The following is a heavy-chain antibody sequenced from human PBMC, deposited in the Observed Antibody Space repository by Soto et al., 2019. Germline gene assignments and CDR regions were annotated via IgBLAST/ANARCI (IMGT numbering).Heavy chain of an antibody. CDR2: IKQDGSEK. Sequence: EVQLVESGGGLVQPGGSLRLSCAASGFTFSSYWMSWVRQAPGKGLEWVANIKQDGSEKYYVDSVKGRFTISRDNAKNSLYLQMNSLRAEDTAVYYCARQSLRFLEWRRRWMETDYWGQGTLVTVSS. D-gene: IGHD3-3*01. V-gene: IGHV3-7*01. CDR3: ARQSLRFLEWRRRWMETDY. CDR1: GFTFSSYW. J-gene: IGHJ4*02.